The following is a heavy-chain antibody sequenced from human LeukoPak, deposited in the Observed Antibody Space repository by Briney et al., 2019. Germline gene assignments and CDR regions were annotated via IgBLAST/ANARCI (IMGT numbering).Heavy chain of an antibody. J-gene: IGHJ4*02. CDR2: IIPIFGTA. CDR3: ARSIGSSSSWAHYFDY. V-gene: IGHV1-69*13. Sequence: SVKVPCKASGGTFSSYAISWVRQAPGQGLEWMGGIIPIFGTANYAQKFQGRVTTTADESTSTAYMELSSLRSEDTAVYYCARSIGSSSSWAHYFDYWGQGTLVTVSS. D-gene: IGHD6-13*01. CDR1: GGTFSSYA.